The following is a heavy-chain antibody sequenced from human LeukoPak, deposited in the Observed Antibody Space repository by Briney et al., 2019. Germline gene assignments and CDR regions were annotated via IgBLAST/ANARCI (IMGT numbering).Heavy chain of an antibody. D-gene: IGHD6-6*01. CDR2: IWYDGSDK. V-gene: IGHV3-33*08. J-gene: IGHJ6*02. CDR3: ARERSIAAPRGYHYGMDV. Sequence: LPGGSLRLSCAASGFTFSSYWISWVRQAPGKGLEWVALIWYDGSDKYYADSVKGRFTISRDNSKNSLYLQMNSLRAEDTAVYYCARERSIAAPRGYHYGMDVWGQGTTVTVSS. CDR1: GFTFSSYW.